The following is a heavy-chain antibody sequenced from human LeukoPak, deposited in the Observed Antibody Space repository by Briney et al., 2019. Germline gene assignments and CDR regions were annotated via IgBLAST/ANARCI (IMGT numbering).Heavy chain of an antibody. CDR2: INTDGSST. Sequence: PGGSLRLSCAASGFTFDDYGMTWVRQAPGKGLVWVSRINTDGSSTSYADSVKGRFTISRDNAKNTLYLQMNSLRAEDTAVYYCASLRGYSYGPLDYWGQGTLVTVSS. D-gene: IGHD5-18*01. CDR3: ASLRGYSYGPLDY. J-gene: IGHJ4*02. CDR1: GFTFDDYG. V-gene: IGHV3-74*01.